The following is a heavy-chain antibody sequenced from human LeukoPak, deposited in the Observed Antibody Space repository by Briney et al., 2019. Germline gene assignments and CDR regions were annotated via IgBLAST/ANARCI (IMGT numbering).Heavy chain of an antibody. CDR3: ASDTGDYGGSFDY. D-gene: IGHD4-17*01. CDR2: INPSGGST. J-gene: IGHJ4*02. Sequence: ASVNVSCKASGYTFTSYYMHWVRQAPGQGLEWMGIINPSGGSTSYAQKFQGRVTMTRDTSTSTVYMELSSLRSEDTAVYYCASDTGDYGGSFDYWGQGTLVTVSS. CDR1: GYTFTSYY. V-gene: IGHV1-46*01.